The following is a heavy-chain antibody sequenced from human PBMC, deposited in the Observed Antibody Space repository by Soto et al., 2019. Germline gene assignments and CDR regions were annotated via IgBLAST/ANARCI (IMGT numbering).Heavy chain of an antibody. D-gene: IGHD1-26*01. CDR1: GGSLCSYW. CDR3: ARRLGKAHYALDV. J-gene: IGHJ6*02. V-gene: IGHV5-10-1*01. CDR2: IDPSDSYI. Sequence: SLKSSDEGCGGSLCSYWISWCRQITDKCLEWMGSIDPSDSYISYSPSFQGHVTISIDKSNTTAYLQWSTLKASDTAVYFCARRLGKAHYALDVWAQRPTLTVSS.